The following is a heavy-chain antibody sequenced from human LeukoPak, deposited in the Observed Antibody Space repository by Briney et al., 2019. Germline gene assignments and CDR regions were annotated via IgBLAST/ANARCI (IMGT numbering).Heavy chain of an antibody. CDR2: FYTSGNT. CDR1: GTSITPYS. J-gene: IGHJ3*02. CDR3: ARHRAEMATITDDTFDM. D-gene: IGHD5-24*01. Sequence: SETLSLTCSVSGTSITPYSWSWIRQPPGRRLEWIGYFYTSGNTHQNPSLKSRVTMSIDASKNQFSLRLSSMTAADTAVYYCARHRAEMATITDDTFDMWSQGTMVTVSS. V-gene: IGHV4-4*09.